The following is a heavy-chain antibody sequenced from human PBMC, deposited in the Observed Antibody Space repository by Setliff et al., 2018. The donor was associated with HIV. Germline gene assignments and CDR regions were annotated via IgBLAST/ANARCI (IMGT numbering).Heavy chain of an antibody. CDR2: FHYSGST. CDR3: AKKGNGDYHFDY. Sequence: SETLSLTCAVYGGSFTTYYWSWIRQPPGKGLQWIASFHYSGSTSYNPSLRSRVTMSVDTSKNQFSLKLSSVTAVDTAVYYCAKKGNGDYHFDYWGQGTLVTVSS. CDR1: GGSFTTYY. J-gene: IGHJ4*02. D-gene: IGHD4-17*01. V-gene: IGHV4-34*01.